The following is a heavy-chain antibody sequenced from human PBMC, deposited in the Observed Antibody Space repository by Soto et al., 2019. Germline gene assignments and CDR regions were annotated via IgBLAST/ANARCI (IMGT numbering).Heavy chain of an antibody. J-gene: IGHJ4*02. CDR2: ISYDGSNK. CDR3: ARDEVVVVAARFDY. CDR1: GFTFSSYA. V-gene: IGHV3-30-3*01. D-gene: IGHD2-15*01. Sequence: VQLVESGGGVVQPGRSLRLSCAASGFTFSSYAMHWVRQAPGKGLEWVAVISYDGSNKYYADSVKGRFTISRDNSKNTLYLQMNSLRAEDTAVYYCARDEVVVVAARFDYWGQGTLVTVSS.